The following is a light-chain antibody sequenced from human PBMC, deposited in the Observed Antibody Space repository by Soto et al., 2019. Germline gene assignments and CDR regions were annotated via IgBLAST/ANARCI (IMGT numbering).Light chain of an antibody. CDR2: SVS. CDR1: QSVSNDY. J-gene: IGKJ1*01. Sequence: EIVLTHSPGTLSFSAWDRATIFFGASQSVSNDYVAWVQQKPGQTPRLLIYSVSSRATGIPDRFSGSGSGTDFTLTISRLEPEDFAMYYCQQYGSSGTFGQGTKVDIK. V-gene: IGKV3-20*01. CDR3: QQYGSSGT.